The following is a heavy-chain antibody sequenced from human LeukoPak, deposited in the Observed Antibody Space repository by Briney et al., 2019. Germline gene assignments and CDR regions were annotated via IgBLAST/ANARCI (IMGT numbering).Heavy chain of an antibody. V-gene: IGHV3-30*18. D-gene: IGHD2-15*01. CDR3: AKNGDRGAYCTGGTCYPYFYYYMDV. J-gene: IGHJ6*03. Sequence: GGSLRLSCAASGFTFSYYAMHWVRQAPVKGLEWVTVLSSEGRTKYYAPSVKGRFTISRDNSKNTLYLQMNSLRDEDTAIYYCAKNGDRGAYCTGGTCYPYFYYYMDVWGKGTTVTI. CDR2: LSSEGRTK. CDR1: GFTFSYYA.